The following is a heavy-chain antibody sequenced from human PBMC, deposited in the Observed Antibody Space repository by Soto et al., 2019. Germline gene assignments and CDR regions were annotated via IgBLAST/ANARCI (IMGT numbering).Heavy chain of an antibody. J-gene: IGHJ4*02. D-gene: IGHD2-2*01. Sequence: RRLSCAASGFTFSSYWMSWVRQAPGKGLEWVANIKQDGSEKYYVDSVKGRFTISRDNAKNSLYLQMNSLRAEDTAVYYCAKDRRYPRDYFHYWGQGTLVTVSS. CDR1: GFTFSSYW. CDR2: IKQDGSEK. V-gene: IGHV3-7*03. CDR3: AKDRRYPRDYFHY.